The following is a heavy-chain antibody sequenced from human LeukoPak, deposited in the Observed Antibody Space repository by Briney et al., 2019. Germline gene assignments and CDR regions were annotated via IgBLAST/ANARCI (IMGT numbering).Heavy chain of an antibody. CDR2: IYYSGST. D-gene: IGHD6-19*01. V-gene: IGHV4-59*01. CDR1: GGSISSYY. J-gene: IGHJ4*02. CDR3: ARFGGAVTGTPFDY. Sequence: PSETLSLTCTVSGGSISSYYWSWIRQPPGKGLEWIGYIYYSGSTNYNPSLKSRVTISVDTSKNQFSPKLRSVTAADTAVYYCARFGGAVTGTPFDYWGQGTLVTVSS.